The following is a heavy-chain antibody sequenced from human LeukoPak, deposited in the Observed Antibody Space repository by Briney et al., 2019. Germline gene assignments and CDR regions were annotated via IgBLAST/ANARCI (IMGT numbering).Heavy chain of an antibody. CDR3: ARGGSLAAAPHRYYFDY. CDR1: GYTFTSYY. V-gene: IGHV1-46*01. CDR2: INPSGGST. J-gene: IGHJ4*02. D-gene: IGHD6-19*01. Sequence: ASVKVSCKASGYTFTSYYMHWERQAPGQGLEWMGIINPSGGSTTYAQKFQGRVTMTRDTSTSTVYMELSSLRSEDTAVFYCARGGSLAAAPHRYYFDYWGLGTPVTVSS.